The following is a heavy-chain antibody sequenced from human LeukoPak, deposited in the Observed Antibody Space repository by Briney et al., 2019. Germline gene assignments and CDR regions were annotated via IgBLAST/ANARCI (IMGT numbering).Heavy chain of an antibody. J-gene: IGHJ4*02. D-gene: IGHD3-10*02. CDR1: GFTFSSYG. Sequence: GGSLRLCCAVSGFTFSSYGMHWVRQAPGKGLEWVAFIRYDGSNKYYADSVKGRFTISRDNSKNTLYLQMNSLRAEDTAVYYCAKCSLTLLHYFDYWGQGTLVTVSS. V-gene: IGHV3-30*02. CDR3: AKCSLTLLHYFDY. CDR2: IRYDGSNK.